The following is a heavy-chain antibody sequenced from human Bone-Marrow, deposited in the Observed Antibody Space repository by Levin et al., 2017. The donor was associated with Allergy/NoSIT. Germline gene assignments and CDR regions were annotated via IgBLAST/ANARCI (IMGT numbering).Heavy chain of an antibody. D-gene: IGHD6-13*01. J-gene: IGHJ5*02. CDR2: INHAGDT. CDR1: SEAFSGYY. V-gene: IGHV4-34*01. Sequence: SETLSLTCAVYSEAFSGYYWSWIRQSPGKGLEWIAEINHAGDTNYNTSLKSRVTLSVDTANYQFSLKMTSMTAADTAVYFCARGLGWQHLVWASNWFDPWGQGTLVIVSS. CDR3: ARGLGWQHLVWASNWFDP.